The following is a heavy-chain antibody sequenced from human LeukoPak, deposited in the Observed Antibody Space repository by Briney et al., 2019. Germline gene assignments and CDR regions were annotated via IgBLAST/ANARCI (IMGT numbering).Heavy chain of an antibody. CDR3: ARALYDTSGYYYGDFDY. CDR1: GFTFSTYA. J-gene: IGHJ4*02. CDR2: INSDGSST. Sequence: GGSLRLSCAASGFTFSTYAMHWVRQAPGKGLEYVSAINSDGSSTYYANSVKGRFTISRDNSKNMLYLQMGSLRADDMAVYYCARALYDTSGYYYGDFDYWGQGTLVTVSS. D-gene: IGHD3-22*01. V-gene: IGHV3-64*01.